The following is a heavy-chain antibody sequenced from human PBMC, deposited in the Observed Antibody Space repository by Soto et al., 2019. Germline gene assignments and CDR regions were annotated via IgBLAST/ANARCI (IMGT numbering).Heavy chain of an antibody. CDR1: GFTFSSYW. V-gene: IGHV3-74*01. CDR2: INSDGSST. D-gene: IGHD6-13*01. CDR3: AKDDSSSPGRY. Sequence: GGSLRLSCAASGFTFSSYWMHWVRQAPGKGLVWVSRINSDGSSTSYADSVKSRFTISRDNAKNTLYLQMNSLRAEDTAVYYCAKDDSSSPGRYWGQGTLVSVSS. J-gene: IGHJ4*02.